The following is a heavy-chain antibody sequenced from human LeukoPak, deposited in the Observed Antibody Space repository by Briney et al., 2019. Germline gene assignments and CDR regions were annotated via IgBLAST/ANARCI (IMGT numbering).Heavy chain of an antibody. V-gene: IGHV4-59*01. D-gene: IGHD3-3*01. CDR3: ARGLYYDFWSGHSNWFDP. CDR1: GGSISSYY. Sequence: SETLSLTCTVSGGSISSYYWSWIRQPPGKGLEWIGYIYYSGSTNYNPSLKSRVTISVDTSKNQFSLKLSSVTAADTAVYYCARGLYYDFWSGHSNWFDPWGQGTLVTVSS. CDR2: IYYSGST. J-gene: IGHJ5*02.